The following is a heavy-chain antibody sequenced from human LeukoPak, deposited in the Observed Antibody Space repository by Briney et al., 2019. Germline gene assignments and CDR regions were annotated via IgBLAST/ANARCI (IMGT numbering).Heavy chain of an antibody. CDR1: GGSFSGYY. CDR3: ARLPDAMLAFDI. V-gene: IGHV4-34*01. Sequence: SETLSLTCAVYGGSFSGYYWSWIRQPPGKGLEWIGEINHSGSTNYNPSLKSRVTISVDTSKNQFSLKLSSVTAADTAVYYCARLPDAMLAFDIWGQGTMVTVSS. CDR2: INHSGST. J-gene: IGHJ3*02. D-gene: IGHD2-2*01.